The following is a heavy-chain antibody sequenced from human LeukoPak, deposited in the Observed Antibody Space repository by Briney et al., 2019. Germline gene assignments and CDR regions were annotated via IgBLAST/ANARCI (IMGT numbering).Heavy chain of an antibody. D-gene: IGHD1-14*01. Sequence: GGSLRLPCAASGFTFSSYAMSWVRQAPGKGLEWVSAISGSGDSTYYADSVKGRFTISRDNSKNTLYLQMRSLRAEDTAVYYCAKDLTILDSWGQGTLVTVSS. CDR2: ISGSGDST. CDR3: AKDLTILDS. J-gene: IGHJ4*02. CDR1: GFTFSSYA. V-gene: IGHV3-23*01.